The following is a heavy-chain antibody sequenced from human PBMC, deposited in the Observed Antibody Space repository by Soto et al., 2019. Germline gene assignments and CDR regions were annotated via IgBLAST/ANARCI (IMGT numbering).Heavy chain of an antibody. Sequence: PSETLSLICTVSGGSISSYYWSWIRQPPGKGLEWIGYIYYSGSTNYNPSLKSRVTISVDTSKNQFSLKLSSVTAADTAVYYCARAGTDIVATSPFDYWGQGTLVTVSS. V-gene: IGHV4-59*01. D-gene: IGHD5-12*01. CDR1: GGSISSYY. J-gene: IGHJ4*02. CDR2: IYYSGST. CDR3: ARAGTDIVATSPFDY.